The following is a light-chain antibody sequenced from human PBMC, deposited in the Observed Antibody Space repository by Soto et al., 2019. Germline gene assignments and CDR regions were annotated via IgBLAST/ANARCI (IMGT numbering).Light chain of an antibody. CDR1: QSVSSSY. Sequence: EIVLTQSPCTLSLSPGERATLSCSASQSVSSSYLAWYQQKPGQAPRLLIYGASSRATGIPDRFSGSGSGTDFTLTISRLEPEDFAVYYCQQYDSSPRTFGQGTKVDIK. V-gene: IGKV3-20*01. CDR3: QQYDSSPRT. J-gene: IGKJ1*01. CDR2: GAS.